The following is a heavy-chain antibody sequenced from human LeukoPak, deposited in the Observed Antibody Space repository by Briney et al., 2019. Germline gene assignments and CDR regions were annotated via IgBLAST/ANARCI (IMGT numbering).Heavy chain of an antibody. V-gene: IGHV4-39*07. CDR3: ASARVDTAMVDYYYYYGMDV. CDR2: INHSGST. J-gene: IGHJ6*02. CDR1: GDSISSSSYH. Sequence: SETLSLTCTVSGDSISSSSYHWGWIRQPPGKGLEWIGEINHSGSTNYNPSLKSRVTISVDTSKNQFSLKLSSVTAADTAVYYCASARVDTAMVDYYYYYGMDVWGQGTTVTVSS. D-gene: IGHD5-18*01.